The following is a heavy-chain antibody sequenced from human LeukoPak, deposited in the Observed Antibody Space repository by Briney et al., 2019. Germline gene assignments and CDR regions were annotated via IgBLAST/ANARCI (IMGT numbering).Heavy chain of an antibody. Sequence: GGSLRLSCAASGLSVSGYWLTWVRQAPGKGLEWVANIKQDGSEKNYVDSVKGRFTISRDNADNSLYLEMTNLRVEDTAVYFCASRCCTGVNCFAASYMCMDVWGKGTTVTVSS. CDR1: GLSVSGYW. D-gene: IGHD2-8*02. V-gene: IGHV3-7*01. J-gene: IGHJ6*03. CDR3: ASRCCTGVNCFAASYMCMDV. CDR2: IKQDGSEK.